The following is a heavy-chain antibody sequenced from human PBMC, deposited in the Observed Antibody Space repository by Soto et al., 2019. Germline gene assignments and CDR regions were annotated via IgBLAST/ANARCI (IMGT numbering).Heavy chain of an antibody. CDR3: AMTKTTLYNLFDP. J-gene: IGHJ5*02. D-gene: IGHD1-7*01. V-gene: IGHV4-59*08. CDR2: IYYTGST. CDR1: GGSIRGYY. Sequence: SSETLSLTCTVSGGSIRGYYWTWIRQTPGKGLEWIGHIYYTGSTKYNPSLKSRVTISVETSKNQFYLKLSSVTAADTAMYYCAMTKTTLYNLFDPWGQGTQVTVSS.